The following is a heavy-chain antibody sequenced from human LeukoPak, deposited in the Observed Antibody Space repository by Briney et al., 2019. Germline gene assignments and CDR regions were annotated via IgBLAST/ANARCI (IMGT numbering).Heavy chain of an antibody. Sequence: GGSLRLSCAASGFTFTNFAMHWVRQAPGKGLEWVAFIRYDGSNKYYADSVKGRFTISRDNSKNTLYLQMNSLRAEDTAVYYCAKDAYYYDSSGYYYWGQGTLVTVSS. CDR3: AKDAYYYDSSGYYY. CDR1: GFTFTNFA. J-gene: IGHJ4*02. D-gene: IGHD3-22*01. CDR2: IRYDGSNK. V-gene: IGHV3-30*02.